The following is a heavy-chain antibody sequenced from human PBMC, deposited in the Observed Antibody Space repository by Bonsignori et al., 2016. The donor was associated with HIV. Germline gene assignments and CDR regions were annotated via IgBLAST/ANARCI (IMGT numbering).Heavy chain of an antibody. J-gene: IGHJ4*02. Sequence: WVRQAPGQGLEWMGWINPNSGDTDYAQKFQGRVTMTRDTSINTAYIELIRLRSDDTAVYYCATYDGTGYPLGFWGQGTLVTVSS. CDR3: ATYDGTGYPLGF. D-gene: IGHD3-22*01. CDR2: INPNSGDT. V-gene: IGHV1-2*02.